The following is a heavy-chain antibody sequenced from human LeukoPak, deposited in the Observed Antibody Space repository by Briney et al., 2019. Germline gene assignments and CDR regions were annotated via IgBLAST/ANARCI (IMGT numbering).Heavy chain of an antibody. CDR3: ARSALYSTKSDYYFES. Sequence: ASVKVSCKASGYTFTYRYLHWVRQAHGQAFEWMGWITPYNGNRNYAKKFQDRVTITRDTSLSTAHMELSSLRSEDTAMYYCARSALYSTKSDYYFESWGQGTLVTVSS. CDR1: GYTFTYRY. J-gene: IGHJ4*02. CDR2: ITPYNGNR. V-gene: IGHV1-45*02. D-gene: IGHD2-2*01.